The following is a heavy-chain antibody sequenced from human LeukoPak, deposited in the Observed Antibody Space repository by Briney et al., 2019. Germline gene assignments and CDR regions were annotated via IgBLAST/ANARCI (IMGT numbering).Heavy chain of an antibody. V-gene: IGHV3-7*01. J-gene: IGHJ4*02. CDR2: IKRDGSET. CDR1: GFTFSNYW. Sequence: GGYLRLSCAASGFTFSNYWMSWVRRAPGKGLEWVANIKRDGSETYYVDSVRGRFTISRDNAKKSLYLQMNSLRAEDTAVYYCARDFWGAYRVDYFDYWGQGTLVTVSS. CDR3: ARDFWGAYRVDYFDY. D-gene: IGHD3-3*01.